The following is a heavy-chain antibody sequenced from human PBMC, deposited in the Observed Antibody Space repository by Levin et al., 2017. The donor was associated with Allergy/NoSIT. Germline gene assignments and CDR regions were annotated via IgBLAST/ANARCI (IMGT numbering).Heavy chain of an antibody. CDR3: VRAQTGYVSPFDF. CDR1: GGSTRLGGYY. D-gene: IGHD3-9*01. CDR2: IYYSGET. Sequence: KPSETLSLTCSVSGGSTRLGGYYWGWIRQHPVKGLEWLGYIYYSGETFYNPSVESRLVISHDTSENQFSLKLTSLTAADTAVYYCVRAQTGYVSPFDFWGPGTLVTVSS. V-gene: IGHV4-31*03. J-gene: IGHJ4*02.